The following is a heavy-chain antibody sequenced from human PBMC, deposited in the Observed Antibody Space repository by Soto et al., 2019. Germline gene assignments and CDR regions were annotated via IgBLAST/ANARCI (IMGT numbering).Heavy chain of an antibody. J-gene: IGHJ4*02. CDR1: GDSVSSNSAA. Sequence: QSQTLSLTCAISGDSVSSNSAAWNWIRQSPSRGLEWLGRTYYRSKWYNDYAVSVKSRITINPDTSKNQFSLQLNSVTPEDTAVYYCARDLWRITMVRGVQYYFDYWGQGTLVTVSS. CDR3: ARDLWRITMVRGVQYYFDY. V-gene: IGHV6-1*01. D-gene: IGHD3-10*01. CDR2: TYYRSKWYN.